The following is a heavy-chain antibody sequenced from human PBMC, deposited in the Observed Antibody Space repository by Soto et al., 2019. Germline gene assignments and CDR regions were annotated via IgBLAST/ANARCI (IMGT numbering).Heavy chain of an antibody. D-gene: IGHD6-19*01. CDR3: TTITFSSGWYLDR. CDR2: IRGKTDGGTT. V-gene: IGHV3-15*01. Sequence: GGALRLSCAASGFTFNNAWMSWFRQAPGKGPEWVGHIRGKTDGGTTDCAAPVKGRFTISRDDSKDTLYLQMNSLKTEDTAVYYCTTITFSSGWYLDRWGQGTLVTVSS. J-gene: IGHJ4*02. CDR1: GFTFNNAW.